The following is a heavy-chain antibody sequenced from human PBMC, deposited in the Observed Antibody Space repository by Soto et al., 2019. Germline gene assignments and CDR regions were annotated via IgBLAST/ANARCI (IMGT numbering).Heavy chain of an antibody. J-gene: IGHJ6*02. CDR3: AGERWALVGVYGMDV. D-gene: IGHD3-22*01. Sequence: EVQLVESGGGLVQPGVSLRLSCAASGFTFSSYSMNWVRQAPGQGLEWVSYISSSSSTIYYADSVKGRFTISRDNAKNSLYLQMNSLRDEDTAVYYCAGERWALVGVYGMDVWGQGTTVTVSS. CDR1: GFTFSSYS. V-gene: IGHV3-48*02. CDR2: ISSSSSTI.